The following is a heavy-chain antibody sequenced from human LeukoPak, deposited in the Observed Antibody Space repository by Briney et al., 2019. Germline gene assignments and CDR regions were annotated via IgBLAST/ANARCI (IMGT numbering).Heavy chain of an antibody. V-gene: IGHV3-21*01. CDR3: ARDIYYYDSSGYYFPGGSDY. J-gene: IGHJ4*02. D-gene: IGHD3-22*01. Sequence: GGSLRLSCAASGFTFSSYSMNWVRQAPGKGLEWVSSISSSSSYIYYADSVKGRFTISRDNAKNSLYLQMNSLRAEDTAVYYCARDIYYYDSSGYYFPGGSDYWGQGTLVTVSS. CDR2: ISSSSSYI. CDR1: GFTFSSYS.